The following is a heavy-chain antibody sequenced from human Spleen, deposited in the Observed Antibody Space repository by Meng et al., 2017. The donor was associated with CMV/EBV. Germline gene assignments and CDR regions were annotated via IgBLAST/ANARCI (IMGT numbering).Heavy chain of an antibody. CDR1: GGSFMGYY. D-gene: IGHD5-18*01. CDR2: INHSGST. CDR3: ARVREDTAMVLDY. V-gene: IGHV4-34*01. Sequence: VQLQQWGAGLLKPSGPLSLTCAVYGGSFMGYYWSWIRQPPGKGLEWIGEINHSGSTNYNPSLKSRVTISVDTSKNQFSLKLSSVTAADTAVYYCARVREDTAMVLDYWGQGTLVTVSS. J-gene: IGHJ4*02.